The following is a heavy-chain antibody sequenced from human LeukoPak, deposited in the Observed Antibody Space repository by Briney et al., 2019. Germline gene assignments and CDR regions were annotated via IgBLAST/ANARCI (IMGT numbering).Heavy chain of an antibody. CDR2: MNPNSGNT. D-gene: IGHD3-3*01. Sequence: ASVKVSCKASGYTFTSYDINWVRQATGQGLEWMGWMNPNSGNTGYAQKFQGRVTITRDTSISTAYMELSSLRSEDTAVYYCARGSGRLRFLEWLNYWGQGTLVTVSS. J-gene: IGHJ4*02. CDR3: ARGSGRLRFLEWLNY. CDR1: GYTFTSYD. V-gene: IGHV1-8*03.